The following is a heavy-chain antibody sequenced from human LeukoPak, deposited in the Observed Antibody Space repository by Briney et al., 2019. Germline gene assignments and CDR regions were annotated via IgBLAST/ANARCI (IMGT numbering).Heavy chain of an antibody. J-gene: IGHJ5*02. CDR1: GFTFSSYA. CDR3: ARDPHPYSSGPNWFDP. Sequence: GGSLRLSCAASGFTFSSYAMHWVRQAPGKGLEWVAVISYDGCNKYYADSVKGRFTISRDNSKNTLYLQMNSLRAEDTAVYYCARDPHPYSSGPNWFDPWGQGTLVTVSS. CDR2: ISYDGCNK. D-gene: IGHD6-19*01. V-gene: IGHV3-30*01.